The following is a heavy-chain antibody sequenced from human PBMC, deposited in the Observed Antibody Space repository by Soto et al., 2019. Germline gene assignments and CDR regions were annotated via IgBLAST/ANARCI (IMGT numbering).Heavy chain of an antibody. CDR2: IYYSGST. Sequence: WSLIRQPPGKGLEWIGYIYYSGSTNYNPSLKSRVTISVDTSKNQFSLKLSSVTAADTAVYYCAGYSGYDRVFDYWGQGTLVTVSS. D-gene: IGHD5-12*01. V-gene: IGHV4-59*08. J-gene: IGHJ4*02. CDR3: AGYSGYDRVFDY.